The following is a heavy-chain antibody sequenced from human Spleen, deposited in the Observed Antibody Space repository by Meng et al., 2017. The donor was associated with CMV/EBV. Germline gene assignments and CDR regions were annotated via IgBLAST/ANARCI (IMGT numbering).Heavy chain of an antibody. Sequence: SETLSLTCTVYGGSFSPYDWSWIRQSPGKGLEWIGKINHGGSTFYNPSLKSRVTISLDMSKNQFSLGLTSVTAADTAVYYCARGFGLLQYPRGGYYYGMDVWGQGTTVTVSS. CDR3: ARGFGLLQYPRGGYYYGMDV. CDR1: GGSFSPYD. J-gene: IGHJ6*02. D-gene: IGHD4-11*01. CDR2: INHGGST. V-gene: IGHV4-34*01.